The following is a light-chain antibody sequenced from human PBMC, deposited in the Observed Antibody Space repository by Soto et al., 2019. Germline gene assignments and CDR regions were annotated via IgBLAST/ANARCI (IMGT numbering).Light chain of an antibody. CDR2: ATS. Sequence: EIVLTQSPGSLSLSPGERATLSCRASQSVSSTYLAWYQQKPGQAPRLVIYATSSRAAGIPDRFRGSGSGTDFILTINSLEPEDFGVYYCQQYGNSPPYSFGQGTKLEIK. V-gene: IGKV3-20*01. J-gene: IGKJ2*03. CDR3: QQYGNSPPYS. CDR1: QSVSSTY.